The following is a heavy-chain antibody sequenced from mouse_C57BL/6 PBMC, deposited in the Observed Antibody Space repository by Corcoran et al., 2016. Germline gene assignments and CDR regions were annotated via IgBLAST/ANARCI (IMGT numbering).Heavy chain of an antibody. V-gene: IGHV9-3*01. CDR1: GYTFTTYG. CDR2: INTYSGVP. Sequence: QIQLVQSGPELKKPGETVKISCKASGYTFTTYGMGWVKQAPGKGLKWMGWINTYSGVPTYADDFKGRFAFSLETSASTAYLQINNLKNEDTATYFCARSTYYGSSNYYAMDYWGQGTSVTVSS. CDR3: ARSTYYGSSNYYAMDY. D-gene: IGHD1-1*01. J-gene: IGHJ4*01.